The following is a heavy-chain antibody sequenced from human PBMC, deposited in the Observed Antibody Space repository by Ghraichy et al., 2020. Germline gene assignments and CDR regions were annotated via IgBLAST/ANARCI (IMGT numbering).Heavy chain of an antibody. J-gene: IGHJ4*02. D-gene: IGHD3-10*01. CDR3: TTDVYYGSISDY. CDR2: IKSKTDGGTT. CDR1: GFTFSNAW. V-gene: IGHV3-15*01. Sequence: GESLNISCAASGFTFSNAWMSWVRQAPGKGLEWVGRIKSKTDGGTTDYAAPVKGRFTISRDDSKNTLYLQMNSLKTEDTAVYYCTTDVYYGSISDYWGQGTLVTVSS.